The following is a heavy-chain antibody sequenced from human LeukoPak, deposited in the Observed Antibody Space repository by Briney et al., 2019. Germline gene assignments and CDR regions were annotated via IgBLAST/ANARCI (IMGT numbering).Heavy chain of an antibody. V-gene: IGHV3-7*05. CDR2: INRDGSLK. J-gene: IGHJ4*02. Sequence: GGSLRLSCAASGFTLSYYWMSRVRQAPGKGLEWVASINRDGSLKYYVDSVKGRFTISRDNAKNSLFLQVNSLRAEDTAVYYCARCEDYWGQGTLVTVSS. CDR3: ARCEDY. CDR1: GFTLSYYW.